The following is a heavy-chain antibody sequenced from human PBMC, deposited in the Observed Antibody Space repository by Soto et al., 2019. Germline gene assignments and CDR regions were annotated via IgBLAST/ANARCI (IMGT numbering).Heavy chain of an antibody. CDR3: AWYYRDGLYYMDV. V-gene: IGHV3-7*01. CDR2: IKEDGNEK. D-gene: IGHD3-10*01. J-gene: IGHJ6*03. CDR1: GITFSNSW. Sequence: EVQLVESGGGLVQPGESLKLSCAASGITFSNSWMGWVRQAPGKGLEWVANIKEDGNEKHYVDSVKGRFTICRDNAQKSLYLKMTSLRAEDTAVYFCAWYYRDGLYYMDVWGKGTTVTVSS.